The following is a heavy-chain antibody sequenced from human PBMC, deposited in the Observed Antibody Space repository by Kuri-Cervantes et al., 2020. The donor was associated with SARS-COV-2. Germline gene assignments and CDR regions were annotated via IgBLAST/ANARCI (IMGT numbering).Heavy chain of an antibody. Sequence: SVKVSCKASGYTFTSYDINWVRQATGQGLEWMGGIIPIFGTANYAQKFQGRVTITADESTSTAYMELSSLRSEDTAVYYCARANWRTGGYYYYYMDVWGKGTTVTVSS. V-gene: IGHV1-69*13. CDR1: GYTFTSYD. J-gene: IGHJ6*03. D-gene: IGHD7-27*01. CDR2: IIPIFGTA. CDR3: ARANWRTGGYYYYYMDV.